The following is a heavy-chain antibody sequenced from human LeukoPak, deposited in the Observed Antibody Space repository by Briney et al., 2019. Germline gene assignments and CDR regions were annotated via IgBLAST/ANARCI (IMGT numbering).Heavy chain of an antibody. CDR2: ISGSGGST. J-gene: IGHJ4*02. Sequence: PGGSLRLSCAVSGFTFSSYDMSWVRRAPGKGLVWVSGISGSGGSTYYADSVKGRFTISRDTSKNALYLQMNSLRVEDTAVYYCAKVGQNYDILTYYFDYWGQGTLVTVSS. D-gene: IGHD3-9*01. V-gene: IGHV3-23*01. CDR1: GFTFSSYD. CDR3: AKVGQNYDILTYYFDY.